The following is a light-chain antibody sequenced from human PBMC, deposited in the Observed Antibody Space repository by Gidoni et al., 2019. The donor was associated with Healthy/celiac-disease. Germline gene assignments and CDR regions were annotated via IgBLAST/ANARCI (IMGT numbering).Light chain of an antibody. V-gene: IGKV4-1*01. CDR3: QQYYSTPHT. CDR1: KSVLYSSNNKNY. Sequence: DIVMTQSPDSLAVSLGERATLNCKSSKSVLYSSNNKNYLAWYQQKPGQPPKLLIYWASTRESGVPDRFSGSGSGTDFTLTISSLQAEDVAVYYCQQYYSTPHTFXQXTKLEIK. CDR2: WAS. J-gene: IGKJ2*01.